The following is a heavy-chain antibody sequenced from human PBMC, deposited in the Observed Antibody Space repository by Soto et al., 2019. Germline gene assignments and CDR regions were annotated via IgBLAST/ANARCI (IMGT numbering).Heavy chain of an antibody. J-gene: IGHJ5*02. CDR1: GGSITSGGSF. CDR2: IGYSGAT. Sequence: SETLSLTCTVSGGSITSGGSFWSWIRQHPGKGPEWIASIGYSGATSYNPSLASRVTISADTYKSQFSLNLRSVTAADTAVYYCARGGASSKWFAPWGQGTLVTVSS. D-gene: IGHD2-15*01. V-gene: IGHV4-31*03. CDR3: ARGGASSKWFAP.